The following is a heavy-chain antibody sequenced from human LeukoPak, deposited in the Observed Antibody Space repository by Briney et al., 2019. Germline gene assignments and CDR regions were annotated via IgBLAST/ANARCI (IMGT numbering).Heavy chain of an antibody. V-gene: IGHV1-69*13. CDR1: GYTFTGYY. J-gene: IGHJ2*01. Sequence: SVKVSCTASGYTFTGYYIHWVRQAPGQGLEWMGGIIPIFGTANYAQKFQGRVTITADESTSTAYMELSSLRSEDTAVYYCAREFRFLEWPERYFDLWGRGTLVTVSS. CDR3: AREFRFLEWPERYFDL. D-gene: IGHD3-3*01. CDR2: IIPIFGTA.